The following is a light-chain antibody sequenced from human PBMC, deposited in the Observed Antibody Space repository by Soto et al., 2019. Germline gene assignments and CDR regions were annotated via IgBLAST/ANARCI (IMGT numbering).Light chain of an antibody. CDR2: DAS. CDR3: QQYRNWPRT. Sequence: ITRTQSPSTLSASVGDRVTITCRASQSISIWLAWYQQKPGKAPKLLIYDASSLESGVPSRFSGSGSGTEFTLTISSLQPDDFAVYYCQQYRNWPRTFGQGTKVDIK. V-gene: IGKV1-5*01. CDR1: QSISIW. J-gene: IGKJ1*01.